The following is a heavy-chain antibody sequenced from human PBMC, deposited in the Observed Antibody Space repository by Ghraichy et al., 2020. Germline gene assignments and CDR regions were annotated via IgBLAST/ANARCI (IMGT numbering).Heavy chain of an antibody. CDR1: GGSFSGYY. CDR3: AGEYSSTPGDY. J-gene: IGHJ4*02. Sequence: SETLSLTCAVYGGSFSGYYWSWIRQPPGKGLEWIGDINHSGSTNYNPSLNSRVTISVDTSKNQFSLKLSPVTAADTAVYYCAGEYSSTPGDYWGQGTLVTVPS. CDR2: INHSGST. D-gene: IGHD6-13*01. V-gene: IGHV4-34*01.